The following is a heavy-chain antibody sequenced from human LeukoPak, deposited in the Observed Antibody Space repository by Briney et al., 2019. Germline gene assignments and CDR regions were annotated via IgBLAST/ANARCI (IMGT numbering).Heavy chain of an antibody. D-gene: IGHD5-18*01. Sequence: PGGSLRLSCAASGFTFSSYGMHWVRQAPGKGLEWVAFIRYDGSNKYYADSVKGRFTISRDNSKNTLYLQMNSLRAEDTAVYYCAKIGDTAMVTGYYYYYYMDVWGKGTTVTVSS. J-gene: IGHJ6*03. CDR2: IRYDGSNK. CDR3: AKIGDTAMVTGYYYYYYMDV. V-gene: IGHV3-30*02. CDR1: GFTFSSYG.